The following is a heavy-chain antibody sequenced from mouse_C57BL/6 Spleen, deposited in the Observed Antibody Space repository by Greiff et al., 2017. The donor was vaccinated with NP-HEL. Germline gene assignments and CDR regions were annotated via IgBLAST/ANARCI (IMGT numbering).Heavy chain of an antibody. V-gene: IGHV1-7*01. CDR2: INPSSGYT. CDR3: GTGTYYFDY. J-gene: IGHJ2*01. Sequence: QVHVKQSGAELAKPGASVKLSCKASGYTFTSYWMHWVKQRPGQGLEWIGYINPSSGYTKYNQKFKDKATLTADKSSSTAYMQLSSLTYEDSAVYYCGTGTYYFDYWGQGTTLTVSS. CDR1: GYTFTSYW. D-gene: IGHD4-1*01.